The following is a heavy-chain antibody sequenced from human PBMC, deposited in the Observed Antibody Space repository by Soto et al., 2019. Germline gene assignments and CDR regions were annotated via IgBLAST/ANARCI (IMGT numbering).Heavy chain of an antibody. Sequence: GSLRLSCAASGFTFSSYAMSWVRQAPGKGLEWVSAISGSGGSTYYADSVKGRFTISRDNSKNTLYLQMNSLRAEDTAVYYCAKDPGYCSGGSCYSNIYFDYWGQGTLVTVSS. CDR3: AKDPGYCSGGSCYSNIYFDY. CDR1: GFTFSSYA. CDR2: ISGSGGST. V-gene: IGHV3-23*01. D-gene: IGHD2-15*01. J-gene: IGHJ4*02.